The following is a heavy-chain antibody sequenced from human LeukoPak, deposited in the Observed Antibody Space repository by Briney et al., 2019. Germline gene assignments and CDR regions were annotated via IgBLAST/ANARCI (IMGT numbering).Heavy chain of an antibody. D-gene: IGHD2-2*01. V-gene: IGHV3-21*01. Sequence: GGSLRLSCAASGFTLSNYNMNWVRQAPGKGLEWVSSISTSSRYIYYKDSVRGRFTISRDDAKNSLYLEMNSLRAEDTAVYYCARADCSSSTCYLRRSWFDPWGQGTLVTVSS. CDR2: ISTSSRYI. J-gene: IGHJ5*02. CDR3: ARADCSSSTCYLRRSWFDP. CDR1: GFTLSNYN.